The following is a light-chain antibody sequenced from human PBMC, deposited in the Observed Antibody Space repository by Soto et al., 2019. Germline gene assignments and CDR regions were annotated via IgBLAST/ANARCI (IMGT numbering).Light chain of an antibody. CDR3: QQYCSSSWT. Sequence: EIVLTQSPGTLSLSPGERATLSCRASQSVSSSYLAWYQQKPGQAPRLLIYGTSSRATAIPDRFSGSGSGTDFTLTISRLEPEDCAVYYCQQYCSSSWTFGQGTKVEIK. V-gene: IGKV3-20*01. CDR2: GTS. CDR1: QSVSSSY. J-gene: IGKJ1*01.